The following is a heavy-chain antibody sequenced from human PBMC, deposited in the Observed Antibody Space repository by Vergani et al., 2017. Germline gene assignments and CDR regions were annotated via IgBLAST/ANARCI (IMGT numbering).Heavy chain of an antibody. CDR2: IYYSGST. V-gene: IGHV4-59*01. J-gene: IGHJ5*02. Sequence: QVQLQESGPGLVKPSETLSLTCTVSGGSISSYYWSWIRHPPGKGMEWIGYIYYSGSTNYNPSLKSRVTVSVDTSKNQFSLKLSSVTAADTAVYYGAREASIAARPGNWFDPWGQGTLVTFSS. CDR3: AREASIAARPGNWFDP. CDR1: GGSISSYY. D-gene: IGHD6-6*01.